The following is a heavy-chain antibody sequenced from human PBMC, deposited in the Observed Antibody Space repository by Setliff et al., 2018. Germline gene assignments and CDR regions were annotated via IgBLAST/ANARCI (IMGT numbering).Heavy chain of an antibody. J-gene: IGHJ6*03. CDR1: GYTFAKYG. Sequence: SVKVSCKAFGYTFAKYGTSWVRQAPGQGLEWMGGTIPFFGTTNYAQKFQGRVTITTDESTSTAYMELSSLRSEDTAVYYCAREGVDTRSSTDYRYYMDVWGKGTTVTVSS. V-gene: IGHV1-69*05. CDR2: TIPFFGTT. D-gene: IGHD5-18*01. CDR3: AREGVDTRSSTDYRYYMDV.